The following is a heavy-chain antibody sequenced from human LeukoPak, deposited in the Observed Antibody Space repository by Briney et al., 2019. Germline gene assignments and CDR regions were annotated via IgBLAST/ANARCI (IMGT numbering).Heavy chain of an antibody. J-gene: IGHJ4*02. V-gene: IGHV3-7*01. D-gene: IGHD3-3*01. CDR1: GFTFSTFW. CDR2: IKEDGSEK. CDR3: ARGRGYPIWFFDY. Sequence: GGSLRLSCAASGFTFSTFWMSRVRQAPGKGLEWVANIKEDGSEKYYVDSVKGPFTISRGNAKNSLYLQTNSLRAEDTAVYYCARGRGYPIWFFDYWGQGSLVTVSS.